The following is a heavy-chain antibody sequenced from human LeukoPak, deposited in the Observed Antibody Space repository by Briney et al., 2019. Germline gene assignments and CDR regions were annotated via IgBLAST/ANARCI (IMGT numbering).Heavy chain of an antibody. CDR3: SVVVTAITDY. CDR1: GYTFTSYD. V-gene: IGHV1-8*01. Sequence: ASVTVSCTASGYTFTSYDINWVRQATGQGLEWMGWMNPNSGNTGYAQKFQGRVTMTRNTSISTAYMELSSLRSEDTAVYYCSVVVTAITDYWGQGTLVTVSS. D-gene: IGHD2-21*02. CDR2: MNPNSGNT. J-gene: IGHJ4*02.